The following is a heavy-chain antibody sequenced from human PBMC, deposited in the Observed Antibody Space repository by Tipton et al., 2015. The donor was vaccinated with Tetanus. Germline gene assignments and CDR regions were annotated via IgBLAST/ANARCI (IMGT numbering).Heavy chain of an antibody. D-gene: IGHD6-19*01. CDR3: ARGSGWADF. CDR2: VDDSGST. Sequence: GLVKPSDTLSLTCAVYGGSLSRYYWTWIRQPPGKGLEWIGEVDDSGSTNYNPSLKSRVTISADTSRNQFSLTLSSVTAADTAVYYCARGSGWADFWGQGTQVTVSS. J-gene: IGHJ4*02. V-gene: IGHV4-34*01. CDR1: GGSLSRYY.